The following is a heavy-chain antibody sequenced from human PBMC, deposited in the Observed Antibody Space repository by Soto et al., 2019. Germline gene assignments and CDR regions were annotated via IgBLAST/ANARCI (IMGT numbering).Heavy chain of an antibody. V-gene: IGHV4-4*02. CDR3: ARTRKHPGYYYYGMDV. Sequence: SETLSLTCAVSGGSISSSNWWSWVRQPQGKGLEWIGEIYHSGSTNYNPSLKSRVTISVDTSKNQFSLKLSSVTAADTAVYYCARTRKHPGYYYYGMDVWGQGTTVTVSS. J-gene: IGHJ6*02. CDR1: GGSISSSNW. CDR2: IYHSGST.